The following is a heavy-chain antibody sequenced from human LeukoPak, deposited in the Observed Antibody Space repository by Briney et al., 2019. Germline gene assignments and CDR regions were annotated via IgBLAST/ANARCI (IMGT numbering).Heavy chain of an antibody. J-gene: IGHJ4*02. Sequence: PSETLSLTCTVSGGSISSYYWSWIRQPPGKGLEWIGYMYYSGSTNYNPSLKSRVSISVDTSKNQFSLKLRSVTAADTAVYYCATTDSSGYYHIDYWGQGTLFTVSS. CDR2: MYYSGST. CDR1: GGSISSYY. CDR3: ATTDSSGYYHIDY. D-gene: IGHD3-22*01. V-gene: IGHV4-59*01.